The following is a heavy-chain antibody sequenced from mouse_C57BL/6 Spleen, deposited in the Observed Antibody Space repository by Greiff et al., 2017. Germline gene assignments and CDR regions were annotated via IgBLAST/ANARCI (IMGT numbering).Heavy chain of an antibody. CDR3: AWLRYFDV. V-gene: IGHV1-64*01. Sequence: QVQLQQPGAELVKPGASVKLSCKASGYTFTSYWMHWVKQRPGQGLAWIGMIHPNSGSTNYNEKFKSKATLTVDKSSSTAYMPLSSVTSEDSSVCYSAWLRYFDVWGTGTTVTVSS. J-gene: IGHJ1*03. CDR2: IHPNSGST. D-gene: IGHD2-2*01. CDR1: GYTFTSYW.